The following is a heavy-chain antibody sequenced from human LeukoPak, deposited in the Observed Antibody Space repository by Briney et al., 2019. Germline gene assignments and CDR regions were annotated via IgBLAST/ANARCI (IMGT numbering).Heavy chain of an antibody. CDR3: ARHRTDYYDSSGYSYYFDN. J-gene: IGHJ4*02. V-gene: IGHV4-4*02. CDR2: IYHSGRT. Sequence: PSETLSLTCAVSGGSISSSNWWSWVRQPPGKGLEWIAEIYHSGRTNYNPSLKSRVTISLDKSKNQFSLKMSSVAAADTAVYYYARHRTDYYDSSGYSYYFDNWGQGTPVTVTS. D-gene: IGHD3-22*01. CDR1: GGSISSSNW.